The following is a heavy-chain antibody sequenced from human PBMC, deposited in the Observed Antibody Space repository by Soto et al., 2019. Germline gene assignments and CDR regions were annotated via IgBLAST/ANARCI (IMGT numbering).Heavy chain of an antibody. CDR3: ARGDCSEGNCYSDAFDI. CDR1: GGAISSGGYY. V-gene: IGHV4-31*03. J-gene: IGHJ3*02. CDR2: IHYSGNT. Sequence: PSETLSLTCTVSGGAISSGGYYWSWIRQHPGKGLEWIGYIHYSGNTFYNTSLKSRFTISIGASKNQFSLKLTSVTAADTAVYFCARGDCSEGNCYSDAFDIWGQGTMVTVSS. D-gene: IGHD2-15*01.